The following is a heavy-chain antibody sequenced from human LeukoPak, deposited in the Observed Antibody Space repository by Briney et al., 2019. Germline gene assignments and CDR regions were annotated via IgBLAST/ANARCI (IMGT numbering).Heavy chain of an antibody. CDR1: GFTFSSYA. CDR2: ISSNGGST. CDR3: ARVQEAVAGTRGAFDI. J-gene: IGHJ3*02. V-gene: IGHV3-64*01. Sequence: PGGSLRLSCAASGFTFSSYAMHWVRQAPGKGLEYVSAISSNGGSTYYASSVKGRFTISRDNSKNTLYLQMGSLRAEDMVVYYCARVQEAVAGTRGAFDIWGQGTMVTVSS. D-gene: IGHD6-19*01.